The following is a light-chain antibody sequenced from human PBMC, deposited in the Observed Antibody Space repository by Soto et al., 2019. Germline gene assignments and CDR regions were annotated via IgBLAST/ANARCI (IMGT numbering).Light chain of an antibody. V-gene: IGKV1-5*01. Sequence: DIQMTQSPSTLSASVGDRVTITCRASQSISSWLAWYQQKPGKAPKLLIYDASSLESGVPSRFSGSGSGTELTLTISGLQPDDFATYYWQQYNSYSTFGQGTKLEIK. J-gene: IGKJ2*01. CDR2: DAS. CDR1: QSISSW. CDR3: QQYNSYST.